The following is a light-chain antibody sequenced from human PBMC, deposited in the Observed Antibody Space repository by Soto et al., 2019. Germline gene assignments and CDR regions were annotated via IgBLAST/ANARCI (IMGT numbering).Light chain of an antibody. CDR1: QDISNY. Sequence: DIQMTQSPSSLSASVGDRVTITCQASQDISNYLSWYQQKPGKAPNLLIYDASNLETGVPSRLSGGGSGTDFTVTITSLQPEDFATYYCQQYDSLPYTFGQGTKLEIK. V-gene: IGKV1-33*01. CDR2: DAS. CDR3: QQYDSLPYT. J-gene: IGKJ2*01.